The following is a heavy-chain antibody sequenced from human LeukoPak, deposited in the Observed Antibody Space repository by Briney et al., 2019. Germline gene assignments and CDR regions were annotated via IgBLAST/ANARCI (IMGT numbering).Heavy chain of an antibody. J-gene: IGHJ6*03. CDR2: IYYSGST. CDR3: ARVGGGYYYYYMDV. CDR1: GGSISSYY. V-gene: IGHV4-39*01. D-gene: IGHD3-16*01. Sequence: SETLSLTCTVSGGSISSYYWGWIRQPPGKGLEWIGSIYYSGSTYYNPSLKSRVTISVDTSKNQFSLKLSSVTAADTAVYYCARVGGGYYYYYMDVWGKGTTVTISS.